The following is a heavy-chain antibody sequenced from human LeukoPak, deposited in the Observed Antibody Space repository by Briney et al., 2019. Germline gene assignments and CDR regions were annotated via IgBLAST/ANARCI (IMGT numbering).Heavy chain of an antibody. J-gene: IGHJ6*02. Sequence: SETLCLTCSVSGVSISSSSFYWGWLRQPPGMGLEWLVSFYYSGSTYYNPSLKSRITISVDTSKNQFSLKLSSVTAADTAVYYCVAMDVWGQGTTVTVSS. V-gene: IGHV4-39*01. CDR2: FYYSGST. CDR3: VAMDV. CDR1: GVSISSSSFY.